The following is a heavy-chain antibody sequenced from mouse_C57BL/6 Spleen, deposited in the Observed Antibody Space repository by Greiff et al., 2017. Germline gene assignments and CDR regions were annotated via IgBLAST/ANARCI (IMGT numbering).Heavy chain of an antibody. CDR1: GYTFTSYW. V-gene: IGHV1-52*01. CDR2: IDPSDSET. CDR3: ARGSSGYTDYFDY. J-gene: IGHJ2*01. Sequence: QVQLQQPGAELVRPGSSVKLSCKASGYTFTSYWMHWVKQRPIQGLEWIGNIDPSDSETHYNQKFKDKDTLTVDKSSSTAYMQLSSLTSEDSAVYYCARGSSGYTDYFDYWGQGTTLTVSS. D-gene: IGHD3-2*02.